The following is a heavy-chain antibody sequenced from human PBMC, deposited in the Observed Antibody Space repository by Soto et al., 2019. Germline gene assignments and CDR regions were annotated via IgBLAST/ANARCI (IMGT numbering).Heavy chain of an antibody. Sequence: PXGSLRVSCEASGFTFSSYAMSGVRQAPGKGLEWVSAISGSGGSTYYADSVKGRFTISRDNSKNTLYLQMNSLRAEDTAVYYCAKDAGYGENYCGQGTLVTVPS. CDR2: ISGSGGST. V-gene: IGHV3-23*01. D-gene: IGHD5-12*01. CDR3: AKDAGYGENY. J-gene: IGHJ4*02. CDR1: GFTFSSYA.